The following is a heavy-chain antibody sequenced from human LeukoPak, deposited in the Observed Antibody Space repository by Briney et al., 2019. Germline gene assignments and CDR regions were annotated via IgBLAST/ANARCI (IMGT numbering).Heavy chain of an antibody. J-gene: IGHJ4*02. CDR1: GGSISTYF. D-gene: IGHD5-24*01. V-gene: IGHV4-59*01. CDR3: ARGRWLQLPDY. CDR2: IYYSEST. Sequence: SETLSLTCTVSGGSISTYFWSWIRQPPGKGLEWIGYIYYSESTDYNPSLKSRVTISVDTSKNQFSLKLTSVTAADTAVYYCARGRWLQLPDYWGQGTLVTVSS.